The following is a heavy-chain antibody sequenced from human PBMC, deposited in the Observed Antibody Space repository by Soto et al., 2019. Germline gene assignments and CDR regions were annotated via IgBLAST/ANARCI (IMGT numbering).Heavy chain of an antibody. CDR1: GSSISSYY. Sequence: SDTLSLTCTLSGSSISSYYWSWIRQPPGKGLEWIGYIYYSGSTNYNPSLKSRVTISVDTSKNQFSLKLSSVTAADTAVYYCARRYSSSFDFWGQGTLVTVS. V-gene: IGHV4-59*08. CDR2: IYYSGST. J-gene: IGHJ4*02. CDR3: ARRYSSSFDF. D-gene: IGHD6-13*01.